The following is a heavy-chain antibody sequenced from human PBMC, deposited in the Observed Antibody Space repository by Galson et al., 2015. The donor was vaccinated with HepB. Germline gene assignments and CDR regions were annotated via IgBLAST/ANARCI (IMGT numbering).Heavy chain of an antibody. CDR2: IIPILGIA. J-gene: IGHJ3*02. CDR3: ARPGDCSSTSCPNAFDI. CDR1: TFSSYA. Sequence: TFSSYAISWVRRAPGQGLEWMGRIIPILGIANYAQKFQGRVTITADESTSTAYMELSSLRPEDTAVYYCARPGDCSSTSCPNAFDIWGQGTMVTVSS. V-gene: IGHV1-69*04. D-gene: IGHD2-2*01.